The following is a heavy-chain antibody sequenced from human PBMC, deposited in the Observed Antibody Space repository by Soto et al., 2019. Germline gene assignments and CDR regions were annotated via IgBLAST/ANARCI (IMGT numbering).Heavy chain of an antibody. V-gene: IGHV3-30-3*01. CDR1: GFTFSSYA. Sequence: GGSLRLSCAASGFTFSSYAMHWVRQAPGKGLEWVAVISYDGSNKYYADSVKGRFTISRDNSKNTLYLQMNSLRAEDTAVYYCAMLGYCSSTSCYHFDYWGQGTLVTVSS. CDR3: AMLGYCSSTSCYHFDY. CDR2: ISYDGSNK. J-gene: IGHJ4*02. D-gene: IGHD2-2*01.